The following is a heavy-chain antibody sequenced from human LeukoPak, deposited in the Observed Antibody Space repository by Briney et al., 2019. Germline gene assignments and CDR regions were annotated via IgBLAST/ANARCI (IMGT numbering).Heavy chain of an antibody. V-gene: IGHV3-21*01. D-gene: IGHD3-10*01. J-gene: IGHJ4*02. CDR3: ASSLHRYYGSGSYSDY. CDR1: GFTFSSYT. Sequence: GGSLRLSCAASGFTFSSYTMNWVRQAPGKGLEGVSSITSSGGYISYADSVKGRFTISRDNAKNSLYLQMNSLRAEDTAVYYCASSLHRYYGSGSYSDYWGQGTLVTVSS. CDR2: ITSSGGYI.